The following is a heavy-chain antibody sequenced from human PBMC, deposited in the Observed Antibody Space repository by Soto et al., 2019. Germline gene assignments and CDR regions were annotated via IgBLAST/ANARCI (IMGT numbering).Heavy chain of an antibody. CDR2: ISGSGGRT. CDR1: GFTFSSYA. Sequence: GGSLRLSCAASGFTFSSYAMSWVRQAPGEGLEWVSTISGSGGRTYYADSVKGRFTISRGNSKNTLYLQMNSLRAEDTAVYYCAAFYDSSGPFAFDIWGQGTMVTVSS. J-gene: IGHJ3*02. V-gene: IGHV3-23*01. CDR3: AAFYDSSGPFAFDI. D-gene: IGHD3-22*01.